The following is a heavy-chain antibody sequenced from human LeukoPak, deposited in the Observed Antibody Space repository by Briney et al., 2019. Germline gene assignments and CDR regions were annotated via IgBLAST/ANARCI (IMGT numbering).Heavy chain of an antibody. J-gene: IGHJ4*02. D-gene: IGHD6-19*01. V-gene: IGHV1-8*03. CDR2: MNPNSGNT. Sequence: AASVKVSCKTSGYTFTTYDIYWVRQATGQGLEWMGWMNPNSGNTGYAQKFQGRVIISRNTSITTAYMELTSLRSEDTAVYYCARGRGGGWYPYYFYYWGQGTLVTVSP. CDR1: GYTFTTYD. CDR3: ARGRGGGWYPYYFYY.